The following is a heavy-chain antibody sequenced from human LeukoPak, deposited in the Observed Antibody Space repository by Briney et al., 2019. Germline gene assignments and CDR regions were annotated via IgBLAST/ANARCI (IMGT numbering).Heavy chain of an antibody. D-gene: IGHD3-22*01. CDR3: ARDSGYDAFDI. Sequence: GGSLRLSCAASGFTVSSNYMSWVRRAPGRGLEWVSVIYSGGSTYYADSVKGRFTISRDNAKNSLYLQMNSLRAEDTAVYYCARDSGYDAFDIWGQGTMVTVSS. V-gene: IGHV3-53*01. CDR2: IYSGGST. J-gene: IGHJ3*02. CDR1: GFTVSSNY.